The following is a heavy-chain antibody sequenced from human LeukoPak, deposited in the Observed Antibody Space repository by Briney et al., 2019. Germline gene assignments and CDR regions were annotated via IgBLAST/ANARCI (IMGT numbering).Heavy chain of an antibody. CDR3: AREYCSGGSCYPYYFDY. J-gene: IGHJ4*02. CDR1: GGPISSYY. CDR2: IYYSGST. Sequence: SETLSLTCTVSGGPISSYYWSWIRQPPGKGLEWIGYIYYSGSTNYNPSLKSRVTISVDTSKNQFSLKLSSVTAADTAVYYCAREYCSGGSCYPYYFDYWGQGTLVTVSS. D-gene: IGHD2-15*01. V-gene: IGHV4-59*01.